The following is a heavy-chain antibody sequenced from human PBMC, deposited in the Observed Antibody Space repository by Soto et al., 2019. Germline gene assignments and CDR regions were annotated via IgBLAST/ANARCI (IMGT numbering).Heavy chain of an antibody. CDR2: IFSSDEK. CDR3: ARMAHGIDAAKWGLDY. D-gene: IGHD6-13*01. Sequence: QVTLKESGPVLVKPTETLTLTCTVSGFSLSNARMGVSWIRQPPGKALEWLAHIFSSDEKSYNTSLKSRLTISQDTSKSQVVLTMTNMDPVDTATYYCARMAHGIDAAKWGLDYWGQGTQVTVSS. CDR1: GFSLSNARMG. V-gene: IGHV2-26*01. J-gene: IGHJ4*02.